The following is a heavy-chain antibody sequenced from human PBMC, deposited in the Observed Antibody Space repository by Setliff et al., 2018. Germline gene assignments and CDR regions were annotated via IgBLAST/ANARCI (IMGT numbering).Heavy chain of an antibody. CDR2: ITSSGGDT. D-gene: IGHD4-17*01. CDR3: ARDPNGDYVGAFDP. Sequence: QPGGSLRLSCAASGFTFSTYEMNWVRQAPGEGLEWVSTITSSGGDTYYADSVKGRFIVSRDNSKSTLYLQMNSLRAEDTAIYYCARDPNGDYVGAFDPWGQGILVTVSS. V-gene: IGHV3-23*01. J-gene: IGHJ5*02. CDR1: GFTFSTYE.